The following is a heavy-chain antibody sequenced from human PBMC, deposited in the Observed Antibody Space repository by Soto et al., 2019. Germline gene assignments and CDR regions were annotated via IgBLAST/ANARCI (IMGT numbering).Heavy chain of an antibody. CDR3: VRGTNGWRGMDY. D-gene: IGHD2-8*01. Sequence: EVQLVESGGAIVQPGGSLRLSCATSGFTFSSDPIHWVRQAPGKGPVWVSRITEDGSGTTYADYVKGRFTVTRDNAKNTMYLKMSGLGAEDTAVYHCVRGTNGWRGMDYWGQGTLVTVSS. J-gene: IGHJ4*02. V-gene: IGHV3-74*01. CDR1: GFTFSSDP. CDR2: ITEDGSGT.